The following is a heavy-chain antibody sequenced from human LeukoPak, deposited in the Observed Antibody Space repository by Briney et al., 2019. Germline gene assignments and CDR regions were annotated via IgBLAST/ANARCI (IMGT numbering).Heavy chain of an antibody. CDR2: IYPYSGDT. V-gene: IGHV1-2*02. J-gene: IGHJ3*02. CDR1: GYIFTGYY. CDR3: ARDRNSGSSLDI. D-gene: IGHD6-6*01. Sequence: GASVKVSCKASGYIFTGYYIHWVRQAPGQGLEWMGWIYPYSGDTNYAQNFQGRVTMTGDTSIGTAYMELSSLKSDDTAVYYCARDRNSGSSLDIWGQGTMLTVSS.